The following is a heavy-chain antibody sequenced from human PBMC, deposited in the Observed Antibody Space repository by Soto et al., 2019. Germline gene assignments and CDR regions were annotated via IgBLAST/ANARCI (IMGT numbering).Heavy chain of an antibody. D-gene: IGHD5-18*01. V-gene: IGHV3-30*03. CDR2: IRDDGKKT. J-gene: IGHJ5*02. Sequence: GGSLRLSCAAPGFTFSHYIYHWVRQAPGKGLQWVAVIRDDGKKTNYATSVRGRFTVSRDMSKSTIFLQMNSLRIDDSAIYSCAREGDSHAFRGFDLWGQGTPVTVSS. CDR3: AREGDSHAFRGFDL. CDR1: GFTFSHYI.